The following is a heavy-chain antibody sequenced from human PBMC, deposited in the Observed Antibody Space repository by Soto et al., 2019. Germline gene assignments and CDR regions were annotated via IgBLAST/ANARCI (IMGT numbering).Heavy chain of an antibody. CDR1: GFTFSSYA. J-gene: IGHJ1*01. CDR3: ASCSRGGYSYGQITEYFQH. CDR2: ISGSGGST. D-gene: IGHD5-18*01. Sequence: PGGSLRLSCAASGFTFSSYAMSWVRQAPGKGLEWVSAISGSGGSTYYADSVKGRFTISRDNSKNTLYLQMNSLRVEDTAVYYCASCSRGGYSYGQITEYFQHWGQGT. V-gene: IGHV3-23*01.